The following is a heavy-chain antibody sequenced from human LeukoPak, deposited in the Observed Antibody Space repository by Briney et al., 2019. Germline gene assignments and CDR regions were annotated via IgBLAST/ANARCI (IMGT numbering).Heavy chain of an antibody. D-gene: IGHD3-10*01. Sequence: PSETLSLTRAVYGGSFSGYYWSWIRQPPGKGLEWIGEINHSGSTNYNPSLKSRVTISVDTSKNQFSLKLSSVTAADTAVYYCARGTRGLLGYWGQGTLVTVSS. V-gene: IGHV4-34*01. CDR1: GGSFSGYY. CDR2: INHSGST. CDR3: ARGTRGLLGY. J-gene: IGHJ4*02.